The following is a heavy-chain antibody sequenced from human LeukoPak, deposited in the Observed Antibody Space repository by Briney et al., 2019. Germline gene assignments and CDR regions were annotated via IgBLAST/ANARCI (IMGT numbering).Heavy chain of an antibody. D-gene: IGHD2-2*01. CDR1: GFTFSSYA. V-gene: IGHV3-23*01. CDR3: AKVVGYCGSPSCSVDP. J-gene: IGHJ5*02. Sequence: GASLRLSCEASGFTFSSYAMSWARQAPGKGLEWVSGISGSGGITKYVDSVKGRFTISRDNSKNTLYLQMNSLRAEDTAVYYCAKVVGYCGSPSCSVDPWGQGTLVTVSS. CDR2: ISGSGGIT.